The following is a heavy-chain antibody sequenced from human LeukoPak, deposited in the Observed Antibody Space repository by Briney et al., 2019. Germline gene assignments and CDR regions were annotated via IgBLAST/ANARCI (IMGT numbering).Heavy chain of an antibody. CDR2: IYPGDSDT. J-gene: IGHJ6*02. V-gene: IGHV5-51*01. Sequence: GESLKISCKGSGYSFTNYWIGRVRQMPGKGLEWMGIIYPGDSDTRYSPSFQGQVTISADKSISTAYLQWSSLKASDTAMYYCARQYCSGGSCVPYYYGMDVWGQGTTVTVSS. CDR1: GYSFTNYW. CDR3: ARQYCSGGSCVPYYYGMDV. D-gene: IGHD2-15*01.